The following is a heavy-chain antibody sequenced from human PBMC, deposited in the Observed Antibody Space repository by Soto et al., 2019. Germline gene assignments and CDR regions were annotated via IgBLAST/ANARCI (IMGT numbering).Heavy chain of an antibody. CDR2: ISGSGGST. CDR1: GFTFSSYA. Sequence: GGSLRLSCAASGFTFSSYAMSWVRQAPGKGLKWVSAISGSGGSTYNADSVKGRFTISRDNSKNTLYLKINSLRAEDTVVYYCAKDIYLFLEWSPVPYYYYYGMDVWGQATTVTVSS. D-gene: IGHD3-3*01. CDR3: AKDIYLFLEWSPVPYYYYYGMDV. V-gene: IGHV3-23*01. J-gene: IGHJ6*02.